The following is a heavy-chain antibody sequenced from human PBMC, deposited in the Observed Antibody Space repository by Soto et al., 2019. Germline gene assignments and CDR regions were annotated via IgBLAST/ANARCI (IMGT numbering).Heavy chain of an antibody. CDR1: GFTFSDYY. V-gene: IGHV3-11*05. D-gene: IGHD3-10*01. CDR3: AKDSLATMAHGGRFDP. CDR2: ISSSSSYT. J-gene: IGHJ5*02. Sequence: PGGSLRLSCAASGFTFSDYYMSWIRQAPGKGLEWVSYISSSSSYTDYADSVKGRFTISRDNAKNSLYLQMNSLRAEDTAVYYCAKDSLATMAHGGRFDPWGQGTLVTVSS.